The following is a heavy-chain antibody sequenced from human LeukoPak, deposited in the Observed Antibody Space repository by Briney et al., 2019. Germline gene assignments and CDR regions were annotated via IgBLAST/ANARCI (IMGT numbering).Heavy chain of an antibody. V-gene: IGHV3-64*01. CDR2: ISNNGDAT. CDR3: ARGYVLRGVHFDY. Sequence: GGSLRLSCAASGFTFNSYSIHWVRQAPGKGLEYVSGISNNGDATYYINSVKGRFIISRDNSKNTLYLQMGSLRAEDMAAYYCARGYVLRGVHFDYWGRGTLVTVSS. J-gene: IGHJ4*02. CDR1: GFTFNSYS. D-gene: IGHD3-10*01.